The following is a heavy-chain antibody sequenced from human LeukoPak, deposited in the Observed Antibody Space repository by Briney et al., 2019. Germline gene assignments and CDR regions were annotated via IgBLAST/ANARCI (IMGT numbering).Heavy chain of an antibody. J-gene: IGHJ4*02. CDR3: ARFTSNTYYDILTGYYDY. CDR2: INPNSGGT. Sequence: ASVKVSCKASGYTFTSYYMHWVRQAPGQGLEWMGWINPNSGGTNYAQKFQGRVTMTRDTSISTAYMELSRLRSDDTAVYYCARFTSNTYYDILTGYYDYWGQGTLVTVSS. V-gene: IGHV1-2*02. CDR1: GYTFTSYY. D-gene: IGHD3-9*01.